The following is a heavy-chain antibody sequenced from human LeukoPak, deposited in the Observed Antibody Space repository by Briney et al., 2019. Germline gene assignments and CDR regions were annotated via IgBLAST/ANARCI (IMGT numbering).Heavy chain of an antibody. Sequence: ASVKVSCKASGYTFNSNGISWVRQAPGQGLEWMGWISAYNGNTNYAQKLQGRVTMTTDTSTSTAYMELRSLRSDDTAVYYCARDHITMVRGVIGYWGQGTLVTVSS. J-gene: IGHJ4*02. D-gene: IGHD3-10*01. V-gene: IGHV1-18*01. CDR1: GYTFNSNG. CDR3: ARDHITMVRGVIGY. CDR2: ISAYNGNT.